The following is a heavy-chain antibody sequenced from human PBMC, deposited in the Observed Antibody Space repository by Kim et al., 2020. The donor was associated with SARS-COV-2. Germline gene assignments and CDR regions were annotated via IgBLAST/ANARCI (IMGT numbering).Heavy chain of an antibody. CDR3: ARDPGQQLVLRGYYYGMDV. CDR2: ISAYNGNT. D-gene: IGHD6-13*01. Sequence: ASVKVSCKASGYTFTSYGISWVRQAPGQGLEWMGWISAYNGNTNYAQKLQGRVTMTTDTSTSTAYMELRSLRSDDTAVYYCARDPGQQLVLRGYYYGMDVWGQGTTVTVSS. V-gene: IGHV1-18*01. CDR1: GYTFTSYG. J-gene: IGHJ6*02.